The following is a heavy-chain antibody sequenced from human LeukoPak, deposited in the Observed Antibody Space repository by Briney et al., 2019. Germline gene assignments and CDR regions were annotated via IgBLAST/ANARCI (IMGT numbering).Heavy chain of an antibody. J-gene: IGHJ4*02. V-gene: IGHV4-31*03. CDR1: GVSISSGGYY. CDR3: ARADSSGYYYVN. D-gene: IGHD3-22*01. Sequence: NPSQTLSLTCTVSGVSISSGGYYWSWIRQHPGKGREWIGYIYYSGCTYYNPSLKSRVTISVDTSKNQFSLKLSSVTAADTAVYYCARADSSGYYYVNWGQGTLVTVSS. CDR2: IYYSGCT.